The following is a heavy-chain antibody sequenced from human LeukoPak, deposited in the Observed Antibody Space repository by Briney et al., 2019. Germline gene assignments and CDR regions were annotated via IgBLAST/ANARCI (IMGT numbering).Heavy chain of an antibody. J-gene: IGHJ4*02. D-gene: IGHD3-22*01. CDR2: INQDGSEK. V-gene: IGHV3-7*03. CDR1: GFTFSSYW. Sequence: GGSLRLSCAASGFTFSSYWMNWLRQAPGKGLEWVANINQDGSEKFYVDSVKGRFTISRDNAKNSLYLQLNSLRAEDTAVYYCARAGYYDSSMGTDFWGQGTLVTVSS. CDR3: ARAGYYDSSMGTDF.